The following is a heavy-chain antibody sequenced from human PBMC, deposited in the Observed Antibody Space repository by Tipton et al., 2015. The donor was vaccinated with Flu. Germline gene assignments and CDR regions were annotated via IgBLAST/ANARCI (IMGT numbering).Heavy chain of an antibody. J-gene: IGHJ5*02. V-gene: IGHV1-69*01. CDR3: ARRMEGYSSSLNNWFDP. D-gene: IGHD6-13*01. CDR1: GGGFSSYG. CDR2: IIPIFGSA. Sequence: QLVQSGGEVKKPGSSVKVSCKASGGGFSSYGISWVRQAPGQGLEWMGGIIPIFGSANYAQKFQDRVTITADESTTTVYMELSRLRSEDTAIYYCARRMEGYSSSLNNWFDPWGQGALVTVSS.